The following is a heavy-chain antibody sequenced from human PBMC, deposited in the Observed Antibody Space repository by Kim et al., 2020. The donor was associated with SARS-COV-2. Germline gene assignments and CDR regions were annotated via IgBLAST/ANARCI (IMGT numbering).Heavy chain of an antibody. CDR3: ARDDSITTAGVVIMYDDFD. D-gene: IGHD3-3*01. J-gene: IGHJ3*01. V-gene: IGHV7-4-1*02. CDR1: GYTFTNYA. CDR2: MNTNTGNP. Sequence: ASVKVSCKASGYTFTNYAMNWVRQAPGQGLEWMGWMNTNTGNPRYAQGFQGRFAFSMDTSVSTAYLQISSLKAEDTAVYYCARDDSITTAGVVIMYDDFD.